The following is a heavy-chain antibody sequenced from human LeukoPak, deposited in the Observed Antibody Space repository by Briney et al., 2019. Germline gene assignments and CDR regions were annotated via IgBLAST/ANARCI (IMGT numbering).Heavy chain of an antibody. D-gene: IGHD6-13*01. CDR2: IYYTGNT. Sequence: SETLSLTCAVSGASISGSGYYLGWIRQSPGKGLEWIGNIYYTGNTYYNASLQSRVTISIDTSENQFSLKLTSVTAADTAVYYCARGLSSSWYWFNTWGQGTLVTVSS. J-gene: IGHJ5*02. CDR3: ARGLSSSWYWFNT. CDR1: GASISGSGYY. V-gene: IGHV4-39*02.